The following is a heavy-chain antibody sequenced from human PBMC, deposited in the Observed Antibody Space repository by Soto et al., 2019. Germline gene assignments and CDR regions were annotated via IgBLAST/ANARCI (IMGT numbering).Heavy chain of an antibody. Sequence: SETQSLTYTDSDGSISNFYWSWIRQPPGKGLEWIGYISSSGNTNYNPSLKSRVSISVDTSKNQFSLNLTSVTAADTAVYYCARAPMVLTRSYFDSWGQGTPVTVSS. CDR2: ISSSGNT. J-gene: IGHJ4*02. CDR1: DGSISNFY. D-gene: IGHD3-22*01. CDR3: ARAPMVLTRSYFDS. V-gene: IGHV4-59*01.